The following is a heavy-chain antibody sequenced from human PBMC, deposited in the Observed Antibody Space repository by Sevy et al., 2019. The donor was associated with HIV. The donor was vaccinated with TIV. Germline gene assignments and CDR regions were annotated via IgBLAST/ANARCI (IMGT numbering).Heavy chain of an antibody. CDR1: GLTPSTYG. D-gene: IGHD4-17*01. Sequence: GGSLRLSCAASGLTPSTYGIHWVRQAPGKGLEWVAVIGYEGINKFYADSVKGQFTISRDDSKNTVFLQMDSLRAEDTAVYYCARDPRIYGDYLLAYFDYWGQGTLVTVSS. CDR3: ARDPRIYGDYLLAYFDY. J-gene: IGHJ4*02. V-gene: IGHV3-33*01. CDR2: IGYEGINK.